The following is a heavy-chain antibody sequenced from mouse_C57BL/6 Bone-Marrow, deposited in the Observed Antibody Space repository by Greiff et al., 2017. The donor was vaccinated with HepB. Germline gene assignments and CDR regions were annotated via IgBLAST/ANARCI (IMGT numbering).Heavy chain of an antibody. CDR2: IDPNSGGT. V-gene: IGHV1-72*01. CDR1: GYTFTSYW. J-gene: IGHJ4*01. CDR3: AMAVTTDYYAMDY. D-gene: IGHD2-2*01. Sequence: QVQLKQPGAELVKPGASVKLSCKASGYTFTSYWMHWVKQRPGRGLEWIGRIDPNSGGTKYNEKFKSKATLTVDKPSSTAYMQLSSLTSEDSAVYYCAMAVTTDYYAMDYWGQGTSVTVSS.